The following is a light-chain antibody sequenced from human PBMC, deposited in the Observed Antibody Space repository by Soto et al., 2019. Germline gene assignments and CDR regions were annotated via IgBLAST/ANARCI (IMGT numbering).Light chain of an antibody. J-gene: IGKJ1*01. Sequence: EIVLTQSPATPSLSLGERATLSCRASQSVSSYLAWYQQKPGQAPRLLIYDASNRATGIPARFSGSGSGTDFTLTISSLEPEDLAVYYCQQRSNWPATFGQGTKVEIK. CDR3: QQRSNWPAT. V-gene: IGKV3-11*01. CDR1: QSVSSY. CDR2: DAS.